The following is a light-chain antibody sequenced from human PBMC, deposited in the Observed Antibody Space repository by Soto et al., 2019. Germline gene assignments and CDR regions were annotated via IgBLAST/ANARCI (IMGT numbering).Light chain of an antibody. CDR1: SSDIGAYNY. J-gene: IGLJ2*01. V-gene: IGLV2-14*03. CDR3: NSYTTSSTLVV. CDR2: DVS. Sequence: QSALTQPASVSGSPGRSITISCTGTSSDIGAYNYVSWYQQHPGKAPKLMIYDVSNRPSGVSNRFSGSKSGNTASLTISGLQAEDEADYYCNSYTTSSTLVVFGGGTKVTVL.